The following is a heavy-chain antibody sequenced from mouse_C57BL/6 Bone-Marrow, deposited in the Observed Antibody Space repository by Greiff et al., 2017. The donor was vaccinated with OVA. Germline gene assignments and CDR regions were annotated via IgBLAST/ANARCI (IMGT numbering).Heavy chain of an antibody. CDR3: AKSFGSNYPYYFDY. J-gene: IGHJ2*01. D-gene: IGHD1-1*01. Sequence: QVQLKESGAELARPGASVKLSCKASGYTFTSYGISWVKQRTGQGLEWIGEIYPRSGNTYYNEKFKGKATLTADKSSSTAYMELRSLTSEDSAVYFWAKSFGSNYPYYFDYWGKGTTLTVSS. V-gene: IGHV1-81*01. CDR1: GYTFTSYG. CDR2: IYPRSGNT.